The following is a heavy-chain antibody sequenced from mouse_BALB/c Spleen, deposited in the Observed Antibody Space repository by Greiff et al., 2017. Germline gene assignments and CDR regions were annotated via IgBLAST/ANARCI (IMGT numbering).Heavy chain of an antibody. Sequence: QVQLQQPGAELVKPGASVKMSCKASGYTFTSYWINWVKQRPGQGLEWIGDIYPGSGSTNYNEKFKSKATLTLDTSSSTAYMQLSSLTSEDSAVYYCSRGYDGYSYWYCDVWGAGTTVTVSS. D-gene: IGHD2-3*01. V-gene: IGHV1-55*01. CDR1: GYTFTSYW. J-gene: IGHJ1*01. CDR3: SRGYDGYSYWYCDV. CDR2: IYPGSGST.